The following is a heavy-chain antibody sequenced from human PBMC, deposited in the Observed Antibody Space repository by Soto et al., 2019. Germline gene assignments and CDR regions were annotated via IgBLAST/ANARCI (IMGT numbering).Heavy chain of an antibody. CDR2: ISSSGSTI. D-gene: IGHD2-21*01. V-gene: IGHV3-11*01. CDR3: ARAPLVVNDAFDI. CDR1: GFTFSDYY. Sequence: GGSLRLSCAASGFTFSDYYMSWIRQAPGKGLEWVSYISSSGSTIYYADSVKGRFTISRDNAKSSLYLQMNSLRAEDTAVYYCARAPLVVNDAFDIWGQGTMVTVSS. J-gene: IGHJ3*02.